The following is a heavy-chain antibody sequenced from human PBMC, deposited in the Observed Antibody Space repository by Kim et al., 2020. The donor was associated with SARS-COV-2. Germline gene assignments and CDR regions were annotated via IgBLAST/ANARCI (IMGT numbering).Heavy chain of an antibody. J-gene: IGHJ4*01. V-gene: IGHV4-59*13. CDR1: GGSISSYY. Sequence: SETLSLTCTVSGGSISSYYWSWIRQPPGKGLEWIGYIYYSGSTNYNPSLKSRVTISVDTSKNQFSLKLSSVTAADTAVYYCARDSGTYYYILTGYSHFD. CDR2: IYYSGST. D-gene: IGHD3-9*01. CDR3: ARDSGTYYYILTGYSHFD.